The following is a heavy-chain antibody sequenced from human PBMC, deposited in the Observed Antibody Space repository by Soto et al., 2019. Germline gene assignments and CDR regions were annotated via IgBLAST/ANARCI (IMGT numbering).Heavy chain of an antibody. CDR1: GYTFTSYG. CDR3: ARDLSPSSISTSCYAY. Sequence: GASVKVSCKASGYTFTSYGISWVRQAPGQGLEWMGWISAYNGNTNYAQKLQGRVTMTTDTSTSTAYMELRSLRSDDTAVYYCARDLSPSSISTSCYAYWGQGTLVTVSS. V-gene: IGHV1-18*01. D-gene: IGHD2-2*01. J-gene: IGHJ4*02. CDR2: ISAYNGNT.